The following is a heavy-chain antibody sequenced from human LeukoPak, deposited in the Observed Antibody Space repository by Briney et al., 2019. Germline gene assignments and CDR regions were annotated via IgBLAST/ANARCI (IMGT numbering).Heavy chain of an antibody. D-gene: IGHD5-18*01. Sequence: GGSLRPSCAPSGFTFRSYSMNWVRRAPGKGLEWVSSIRSSISYTYYADSVKGPFTISRDNTKNSLYMQTNSLRAEDTAVYYCESYFLTGHSYSFDYWGQGTLVTVSS. CDR1: GFTFRSYS. CDR2: IRSSISYT. J-gene: IGHJ4*02. V-gene: IGHV3-21*01. CDR3: ESYFLTGHSYSFDY.